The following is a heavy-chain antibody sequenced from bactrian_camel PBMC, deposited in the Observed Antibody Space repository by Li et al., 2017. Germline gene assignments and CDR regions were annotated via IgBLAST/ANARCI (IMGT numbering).Heavy chain of an antibody. Sequence: VQLVESGGGSVQARGSLRLSCAASGDTYSNYCMGWFRQAPGKGLEWVAAISRGGSSTYYAGSVKGRFTISRDNVKSTLFLQMNSLKTEDTAVYYCATGRGVGYLNPPRGQGTQVTVS. CDR3: ATGRGVGYLNPP. CDR2: ISRGGSST. CDR1: GDTYSNYC. V-gene: IGHV3S1*01. J-gene: IGHJ4*01. D-gene: IGHD7*01.